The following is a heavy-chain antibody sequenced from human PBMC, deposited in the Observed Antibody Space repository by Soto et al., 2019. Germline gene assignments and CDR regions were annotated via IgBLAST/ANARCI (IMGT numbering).Heavy chain of an antibody. D-gene: IGHD3-22*01. CDR3: AKTSSYDSSGYFRYYFDY. V-gene: IGHV3-23*01. CDR2: ISGSGAST. J-gene: IGHJ4*02. CDR1: GFTFSSYA. Sequence: EVQLLESGGGLVQPGGSLRLSCAASGFTFSSYAMSGGRQSPGKGLVWVSAISGSGASTYYADSVKGRFTISRDNSKHPLFLQMNSLRAEATAVYYCAKTSSYDSSGYFRYYFDYWGQGTLVTVSS.